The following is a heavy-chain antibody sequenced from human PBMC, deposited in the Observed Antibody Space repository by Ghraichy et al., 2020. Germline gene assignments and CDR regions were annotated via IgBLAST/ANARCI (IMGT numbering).Heavy chain of an antibody. D-gene: IGHD3-22*01. CDR2: IRSKAYGGTT. J-gene: IGHJ4*02. CDR3: TRSMYYYDSSGYYFDY. CDR1: GFTFGDYA. V-gene: IGHV3-49*03. Sequence: GGSLRLSCTASGFTFGDYAMSWFRQAPGKGLEWVGFIRSKAYGGTTEYAASVKGRFTISRDDSKSIAYLQMNSLKTEDTAVYYCTRSMYYYDSSGYYFDYWGQGTLVTVSS.